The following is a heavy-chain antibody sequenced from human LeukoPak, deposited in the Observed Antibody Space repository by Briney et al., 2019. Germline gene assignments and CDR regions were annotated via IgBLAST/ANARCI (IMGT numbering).Heavy chain of an antibody. CDR1: GFSFSNYA. CDR3: AKGTLSIWPVPFDF. D-gene: IGHD1/OR15-1a*01. J-gene: IGHJ3*01. V-gene: IGHV3-23*01. Sequence: GGSLRLSCAASGFSFSNYAMAWVRQRPGKGMEWISTIRGTGSSTNYADSVEGRFTISRDNSRNTLFLQMNSLRGEDTAVYFCAKGTLSIWPVPFDFWGQGTLVTVSS. CDR2: IRGTGSST.